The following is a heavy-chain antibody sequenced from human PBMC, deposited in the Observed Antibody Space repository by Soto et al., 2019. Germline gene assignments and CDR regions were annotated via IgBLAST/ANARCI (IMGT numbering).Heavy chain of an antibody. CDR2: ISSSSSYT. V-gene: IGHV3-11*06. CDR1: GFTFSDYY. J-gene: IGHJ6*02. Sequence: LRLSCAASGFTFSDYYMIWIRQAPGKGLEWVSYISSSSSYTNYADSVKGRFTISRDNAKNSLYLQMNSLRAEDTAVYYCARVRVSAGNYYYYGMDVWGQGTTVTVSS. CDR3: ARVRVSAGNYYYYGMDV. D-gene: IGHD2-21*02.